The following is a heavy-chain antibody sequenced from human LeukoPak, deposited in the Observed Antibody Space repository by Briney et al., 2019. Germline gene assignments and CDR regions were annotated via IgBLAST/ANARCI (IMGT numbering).Heavy chain of an antibody. Sequence: SEKLSCTSTVSAVSICSSSYYWGSTRQPPGKGLGCNVRYYYSVSTYYTPSLKSRVTISVHTSKNQSSLKLSSVTGADTAVYYCASYSISWYNWFDPWGQGTLGTVSS. V-gene: IGHV4-39*07. D-gene: IGHD6-13*01. CDR2: YYYSVST. J-gene: IGHJ5*01. CDR1: AVSICSSSYY. CDR3: ASYSISWYNWFDP.